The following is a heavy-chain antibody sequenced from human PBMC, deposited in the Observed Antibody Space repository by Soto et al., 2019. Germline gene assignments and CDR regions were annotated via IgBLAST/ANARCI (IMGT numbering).Heavy chain of an antibody. CDR2: ISSSSSYI. Sequence: PGESLKISCAASGFTFSSYSMNWVRQAPGKGLEWVSSISSSSSYIYYADSVKGRFTISRDNAKNSLYLQMNSLRAEDTAVYYCARYGMDVWGQGTTVTVSS. CDR3: ARYGMDV. V-gene: IGHV3-21*01. J-gene: IGHJ6*02. CDR1: GFTFSSYS.